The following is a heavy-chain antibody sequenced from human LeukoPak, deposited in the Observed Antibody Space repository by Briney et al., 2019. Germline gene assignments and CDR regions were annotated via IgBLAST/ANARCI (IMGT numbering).Heavy chain of an antibody. V-gene: IGHV5-51*01. D-gene: IGHD2-21*02. CDR3: ARRGVVTSTEGFFDY. J-gene: IGHJ4*02. CDR1: GYSFSNYW. Sequence: GESLKISCKTSGYSFSNYWIGWVRQMPGKGLEWMGIINPRDSDTRYSPSFQGQVTFSADKSISTAYLQWSSLRASDTAMYYCARRGVVTSTEGFFDYWGQGTQVIVSS. CDR2: INPRDSDT.